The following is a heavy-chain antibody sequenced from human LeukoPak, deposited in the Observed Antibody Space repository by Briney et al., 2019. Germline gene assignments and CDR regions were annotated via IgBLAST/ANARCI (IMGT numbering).Heavy chain of an antibody. CDR3: ASLIAVAGTGY. D-gene: IGHD6-19*01. V-gene: IGHV1-69*04. CDR1: GGTFSSYA. Sequence: SVKVSCKASGGTFSSYAISWVRQAPGQGLEWVGRIIPILGIANYAQKFQGRVTITADKSTSAAYMELSSLRSENTAVYYCASLIAVAGTGYWGQGTLVTVSS. J-gene: IGHJ4*02. CDR2: IIPILGIA.